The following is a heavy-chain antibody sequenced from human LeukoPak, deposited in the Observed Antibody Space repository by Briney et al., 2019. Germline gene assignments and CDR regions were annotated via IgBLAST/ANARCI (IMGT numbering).Heavy chain of an antibody. D-gene: IGHD2/OR15-2a*01. V-gene: IGHV4-61*02. CDR2: IYTSGST. CDR3: AREQTSSYGLPNAFDI. J-gene: IGHJ3*02. CDR1: GGSISSGSYY. Sequence: SETLSLTCTVSGGSISSGSYYWSWIRQPAGKGLEWIGRIYTSGSTNYNPSLKSRVTISVDTSKNQFSLKLSSVTAADTAVYYCAREQTSSYGLPNAFDIWGQGTMVTVSS.